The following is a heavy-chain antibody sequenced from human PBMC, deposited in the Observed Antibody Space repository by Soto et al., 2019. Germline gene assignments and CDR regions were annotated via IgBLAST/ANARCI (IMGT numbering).Heavy chain of an antibody. V-gene: IGHV4-4*07. CDR2: IYATGTT. CDR3: VRDGTKTLRDWFDP. CDR1: GASISGYY. D-gene: IGHD1-1*01. Sequence: QVQLQESGPGLVKPSETLSLTCTVSGASISGYYWSWIRQSAGKGLEWIGRIYATGTTDYNPSLKSRVMMSVDTSKKQVSLKLRSVTAADTAVYYCVRDGTKTLRDWFDPWGQGISVTVSS. J-gene: IGHJ5*02.